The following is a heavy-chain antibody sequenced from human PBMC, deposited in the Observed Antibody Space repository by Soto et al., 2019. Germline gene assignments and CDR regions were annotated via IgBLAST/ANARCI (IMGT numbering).Heavy chain of an antibody. CDR2: ISGYNGDT. J-gene: IGHJ6*02. V-gene: IGHV1-18*01. CDR3: AKNGQPPYYYYGMDV. D-gene: IGHD2-8*01. CDR1: GYTFSRYG. Sequence: QGQLVQSGPEVKKPGASVKVSCKTSGYTFSRYGISWVRQAPGQGLEWMGWISGYNGDTNYAQKVQGRVTMTIDTSTYTAYMELRSLPSDDTAIYYCAKNGQPPYYYYGMDVWGQGTTVTVSS.